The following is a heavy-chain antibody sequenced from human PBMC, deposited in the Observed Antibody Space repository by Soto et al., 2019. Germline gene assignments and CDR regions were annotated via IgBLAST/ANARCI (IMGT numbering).Heavy chain of an antibody. Sequence: SETLSLTCAVSGGSISSSNWWSWVHKPPGKGLEWIGEIYHSGSTNYNPSLKSRVTISVDKSKNQFSLKLSSVTAADTAVYYCARVRSGSGSPFPYYFDYWGQGTLVTVSS. CDR3: ARVRSGSGSPFPYYFDY. J-gene: IGHJ4*02. V-gene: IGHV4-4*02. CDR1: GGSISSSNW. D-gene: IGHD3-22*01. CDR2: IYHSGST.